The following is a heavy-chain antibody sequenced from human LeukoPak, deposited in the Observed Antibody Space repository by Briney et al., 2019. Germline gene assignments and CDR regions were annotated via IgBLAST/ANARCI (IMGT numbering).Heavy chain of an antibody. V-gene: IGHV3-7*01. J-gene: IGHJ4*02. CDR2: IEQDGSDK. CDR3: ARARAFISY. D-gene: IGHD3-10*01. CDR1: GFIFSSYW. Sequence: GGSLRLSCADSGFIFSSYWMSWGLPAPGPGLEAGANIEQDGSDKYYVDSVKGRFTISRDNAKNSLYLQLNSLRAEDTAVYYCARARAFISYWGQGTLVTVSS.